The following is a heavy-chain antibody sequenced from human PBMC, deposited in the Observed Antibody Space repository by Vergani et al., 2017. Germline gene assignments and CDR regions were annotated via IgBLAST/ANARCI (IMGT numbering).Heavy chain of an antibody. CDR2: IYYSGRT. CDR3: ARDSAVGGTFDS. CDR1: GSSISGVSYY. Sequence: QVQLQESGPGLVKPSQSLSLTCTVSGSSISGVSYYLSWVRQPAGKGLEWIGRIYYSGRTDYNPSLKSRVTISVDTSKNTFSLKLNSVTAADTAIYYCARDSAVGGTFDSWGQGTLVSVSS. V-gene: IGHV4-61*02. J-gene: IGHJ4*02. D-gene: IGHD1-26*01.